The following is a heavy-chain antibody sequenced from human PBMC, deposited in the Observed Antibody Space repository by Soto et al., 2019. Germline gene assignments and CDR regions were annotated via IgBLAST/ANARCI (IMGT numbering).Heavy chain of an antibody. V-gene: IGHV4-39*01. D-gene: IGHD4-17*01. Sequence: QVQLQESGPGLVKPSETLSLTCTVSGGSISSSNYYWVWIRQTPEKGLEWIGSIYYSGTTYYNPSLKSRVTISVDTSKNQFSLNLRSVTAADTAMYYCAKSYGDYGDYYYLDVWGNGTTVTVSS. CDR2: IYYSGTT. CDR3: AKSYGDYGDYYYLDV. J-gene: IGHJ6*03. CDR1: GGSISSSNYY.